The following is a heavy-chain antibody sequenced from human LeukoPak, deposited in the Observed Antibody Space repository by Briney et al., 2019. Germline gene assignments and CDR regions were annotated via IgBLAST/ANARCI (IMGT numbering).Heavy chain of an antibody. J-gene: IGHJ4*02. CDR1: GFTFSNYW. CDR2: INGDGIST. CDR3: ARDVGNFDY. Sequence: GGSLKLSCAASGFTFSNYWMHWVRQAPGKGLVWVSRINGDGISTGYADSVKGRFTVSRDNAKKTLYLQMNSLRAEDTAVYYCARDVGNFDYWGQGTLVTVSS. V-gene: IGHV3-74*01.